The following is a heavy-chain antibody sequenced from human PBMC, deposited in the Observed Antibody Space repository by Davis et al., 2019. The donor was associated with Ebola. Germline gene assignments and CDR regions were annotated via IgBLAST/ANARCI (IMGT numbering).Heavy chain of an antibody. D-gene: IGHD6-19*01. CDR3: AKRFSSGWYYFEY. J-gene: IGHJ4*02. CDR2: IKQDGSEK. V-gene: IGHV3-7*03. Sequence: PGGSLRLSCAASGFTFSSYWMSWVRQAPGKGLEWVANIKQDGSEKYYVDSVKGRFTISRDNAKNSLYLQMNSLRAEDTAVYYCAKRFSSGWYYFEYWGQGTLVTVSS. CDR1: GFTFSSYW.